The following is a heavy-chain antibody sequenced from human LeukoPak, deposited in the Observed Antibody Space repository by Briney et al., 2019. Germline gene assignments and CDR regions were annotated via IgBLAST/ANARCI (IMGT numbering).Heavy chain of an antibody. D-gene: IGHD1-1*01. V-gene: IGHV3-43*02. CDR3: AKRSGSPHNFDY. Sequence: PGGSLRLSCAASGFTFDAYSMNWVRQTPGKGLEWVALISADGANRLYADSVRGRFTISRDNTINSLFLQMNSLRTEDTAWDYCAKRSGSPHNFDYWGQGALVTVSS. J-gene: IGHJ4*02. CDR1: GFTFDAYS. CDR2: ISADGANR.